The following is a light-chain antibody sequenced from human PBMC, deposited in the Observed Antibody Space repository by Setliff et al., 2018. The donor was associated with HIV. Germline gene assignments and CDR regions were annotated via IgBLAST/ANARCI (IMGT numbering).Light chain of an antibody. V-gene: IGLV1-44*01. CDR3: ATWDDSLNGYV. Sequence: RVSISCSGSSSNIGRNPVNWYQQLPGTAPKLLIYNNFQGPSGVPDRFSGSKSGTSASLAISGLQSEDEADYYCATWDDSLNGYVFGTGTKVTVL. CDR1: SSNIGRNP. CDR2: NNF. J-gene: IGLJ1*01.